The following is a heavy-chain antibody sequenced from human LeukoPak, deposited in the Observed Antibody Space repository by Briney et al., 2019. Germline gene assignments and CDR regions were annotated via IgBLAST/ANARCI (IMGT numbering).Heavy chain of an antibody. CDR2: ISGSGGST. V-gene: IGHV3-23*01. D-gene: IGHD1-26*01. J-gene: IGHJ4*02. Sequence: GGSLRLSCAASGFTFSSYAMSWVRQAPGKGLEWVSAISGSGGSTYYADSVKGRFTISRDNSKNTLYLRMNSLRAEDTAVYYCAKSVGATGVWYFDYWGQGTLVTVSS. CDR1: GFTFSSYA. CDR3: AKSVGATGVWYFDY.